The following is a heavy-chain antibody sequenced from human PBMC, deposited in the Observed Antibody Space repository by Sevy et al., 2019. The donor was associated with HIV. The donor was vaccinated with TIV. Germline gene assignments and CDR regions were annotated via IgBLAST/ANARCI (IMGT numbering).Heavy chain of an antibody. CDR2: IKQDESEK. Sequence: GGSLRLSCVASGFTFSNYWMSWVRQAPGKGLEWVANIKQDESEKYYVDSVKGRFTISRDNAKNSLYLQMSSLRAEDTAVYYCARGPNELEGGTHWFDPGGQGTLVTVSS. D-gene: IGHD1-1*01. V-gene: IGHV3-7*01. J-gene: IGHJ5*02. CDR3: ARGPNELEGGTHWFDP. CDR1: GFTFSNYW.